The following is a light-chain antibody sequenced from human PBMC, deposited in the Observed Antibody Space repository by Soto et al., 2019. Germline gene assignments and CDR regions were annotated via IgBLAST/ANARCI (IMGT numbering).Light chain of an antibody. Sequence: EIVMTQSPATLSVSPGERATLSCRASQSVSSTLAWYQQKPGQAPRLLIYEASTRATGLPARFSGSGSGTEFTLTISSLQSEDFAVYYYQQYYDWPITFGQGTRLEIK. V-gene: IGKV3-15*01. CDR3: QQYYDWPIT. J-gene: IGKJ5*01. CDR1: QSVSST. CDR2: EAS.